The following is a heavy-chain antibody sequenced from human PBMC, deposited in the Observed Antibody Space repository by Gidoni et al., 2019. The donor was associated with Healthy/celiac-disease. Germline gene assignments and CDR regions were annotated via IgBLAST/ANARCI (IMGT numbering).Heavy chain of an antibody. J-gene: IGHJ4*02. CDR3: AGSWYYDYFWGSYRPPERFDY. Sequence: QVQPVQSGAEVTKPGSSVKVSCTASGGPFSSYAISWVGQAPGQGLEWMGGIIPIFGTANYAQKFQGRVTITADEATSTAYMELSSLRSEDTAVYYCAGSWYYDYFWGSYRPPERFDYWGQGTMVTVSS. V-gene: IGHV1-69*01. D-gene: IGHD3-16*02. CDR1: GGPFSSYA. CDR2: IIPIFGTA.